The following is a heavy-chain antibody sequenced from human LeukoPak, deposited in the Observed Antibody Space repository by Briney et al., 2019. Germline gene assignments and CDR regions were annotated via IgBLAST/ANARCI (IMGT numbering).Heavy chain of an antibody. CDR3: ATRPAVAGTTNWYFDV. D-gene: IGHD6-19*01. J-gene: IGHJ2*01. Sequence: QPGRSLRLSCAASGFTFSSYGMHWVRQAPGKGLEWVAVIWYDGSNKYYADSVKGRFTISRDNSKNTLYLQMNSLRAEDAAVYYCATRPAVAGTTNWYFDVWGRGTLVTVSS. V-gene: IGHV3-33*01. CDR1: GFTFSSYG. CDR2: IWYDGSNK.